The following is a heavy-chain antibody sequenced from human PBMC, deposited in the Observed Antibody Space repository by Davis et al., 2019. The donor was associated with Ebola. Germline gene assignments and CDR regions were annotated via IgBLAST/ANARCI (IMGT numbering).Heavy chain of an antibody. Sequence: PSETLSLTCTVSGGSISGYYWSWIRQPAGKGLEFIGRIYPSGSTNYKPSLKGRVTMSIDTSKNQFSLKLTSVTAADTAVYYCARGVLLGDNRFDPWGQGTLVTVSS. CDR2: IYPSGST. CDR1: GGSISGYY. CDR3: ARGVLLGDNRFDP. D-gene: IGHD2-21*02. J-gene: IGHJ5*02. V-gene: IGHV4-4*07.